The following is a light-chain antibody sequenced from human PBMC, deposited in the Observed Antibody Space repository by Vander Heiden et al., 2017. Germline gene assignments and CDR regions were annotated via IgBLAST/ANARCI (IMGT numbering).Light chain of an antibody. Sequence: DIVMTQSPDSLAVFLGERATINCKSSQSVLYSSSNKNYLAWFQQKPGQPPKLLIYWASTRESGVPDRFSGGGSGTDFTPTISSLQAEDVAVYYCQQYYSTPRTFGQGTKVEIK. CDR2: WAS. V-gene: IGKV4-1*01. CDR3: QQYYSTPRT. J-gene: IGKJ1*01. CDR1: QSVLYSSSNKNY.